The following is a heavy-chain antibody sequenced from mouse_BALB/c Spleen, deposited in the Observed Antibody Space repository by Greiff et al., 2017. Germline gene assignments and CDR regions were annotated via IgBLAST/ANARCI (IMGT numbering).Heavy chain of an antibody. Sequence: VQRVESGPGLVAPSQSLSITCTVSGFSLTSYGVHWVRQPPGKGLEWLGVIWAGGSTNYNSALMSRLSISKDNSKSQVFLKMNSLQPDDTAMYYCAREDYGNHPFAYWGQGTLVTVSA. CDR3: AREDYGNHPFAY. D-gene: IGHD2-1*01. J-gene: IGHJ3*01. V-gene: IGHV2-9*02. CDR2: IWAGGST. CDR1: GFSLTSYG.